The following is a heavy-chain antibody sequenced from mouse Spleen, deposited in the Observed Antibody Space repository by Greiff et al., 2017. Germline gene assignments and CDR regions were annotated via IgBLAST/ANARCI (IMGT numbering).Heavy chain of an antibody. CDR2: INPNNGGT. D-gene: IGHD2-10*02. J-gene: IGHJ2*01. CDR1: GYTFTDYN. V-gene: IGHV1-18*01. CDR3: ARSEYGNYGYFDY. Sequence: VQLQQSGPELVKPGASVKIPCKASGYTFTDYNMDWVKQSHGKSLEWIGDINPNNGGTIYNQKFKGKATLTVDKSSSTAYMELRSLTSEDTAVYYCARSEYGNYGYFDYWGQGTTLTVSS.